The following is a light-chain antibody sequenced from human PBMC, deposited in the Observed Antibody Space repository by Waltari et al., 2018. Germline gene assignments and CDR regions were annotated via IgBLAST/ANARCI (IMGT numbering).Light chain of an antibody. CDR3: QSYDKTLSAWV. Sequence: SVLMPPPSVSGAPRQRVTVSCPGSTSNTGAGSAVQWYRQFPGTAPKLLIYANNNRPSGAPDRFSASKSGASASLAITGLQAEDEADYYCQSYDKTLSAWVFGGGTKLTVL. J-gene: IGLJ3*02. CDR1: TSNTGAGSA. CDR2: ANN. V-gene: IGLV1-40*01.